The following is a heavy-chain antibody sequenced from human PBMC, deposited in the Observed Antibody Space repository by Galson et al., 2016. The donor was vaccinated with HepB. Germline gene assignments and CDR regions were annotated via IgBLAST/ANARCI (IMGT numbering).Heavy chain of an antibody. V-gene: IGHV3-30-3*01. D-gene: IGHD6-13*01. CDR1: GFTFNTYA. J-gene: IGHJ2*01. CDR2: IFYDGSNK. Sequence: SLRLSCAASGFTFNTYAVHWVRQAPGKGLEWVAVIFYDGSNKFYGDSVKGRFTISRGNFKNMLYLQMNDVRTEDTAVYFCARGRVSSFNTYWYFDLWGHGTLVTVSS. CDR3: ARGRVSSFNTYWYFDL.